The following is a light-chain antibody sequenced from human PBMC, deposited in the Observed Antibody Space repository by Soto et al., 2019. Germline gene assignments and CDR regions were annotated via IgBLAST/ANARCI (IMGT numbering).Light chain of an antibody. CDR2: AAS. CDR3: QQCYSASVT. J-gene: IGKJ1*01. V-gene: IGKV1-39*01. CDR1: QSISSY. Sequence: DIQMTQSPSSLSASVGDIVTITCRASQSISSYLNWYQQKPGKAPKLLIYAASSLQSGVPSRFSGSGSGTDFTLTISSLQPEDFATYYCQQCYSASVTFGQGTKVEIK.